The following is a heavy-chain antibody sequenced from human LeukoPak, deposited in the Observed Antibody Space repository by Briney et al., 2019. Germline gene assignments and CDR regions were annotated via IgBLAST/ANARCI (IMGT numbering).Heavy chain of an antibody. Sequence: GGSLRLSCAASGFTFSSYAMSWVRQAPGKGLEWVSAISGSGGSKYYADSVKGRFTISRDNSKNTLYLRMNSLRAEDTAVYYCAKAPNGGYDLDAFDIWGQGTMVTVSS. CDR1: GFTFSSYA. CDR3: AKAPNGGYDLDAFDI. D-gene: IGHD5-12*01. CDR2: ISGSGGSK. V-gene: IGHV3-23*01. J-gene: IGHJ3*02.